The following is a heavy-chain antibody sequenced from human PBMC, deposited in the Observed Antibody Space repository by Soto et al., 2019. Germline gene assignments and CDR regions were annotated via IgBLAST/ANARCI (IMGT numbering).Heavy chain of an antibody. V-gene: IGHV4-39*01. CDR1: GGSFTSYNYY. CDR2: MYYTGSF. J-gene: IGHJ4*01. D-gene: IGHD6-19*01. CDR3: VRTYSSGWYPSYYFD. Sequence: SETLSLTCSVSGGSFTSYNYYWGWIRQPPGEGLEWLGSMYYTGSFHYNPSLKGRVAISVDTSKSRFSLRLTSVTAADTAVYYCVRTYSSGWYPSYYFD.